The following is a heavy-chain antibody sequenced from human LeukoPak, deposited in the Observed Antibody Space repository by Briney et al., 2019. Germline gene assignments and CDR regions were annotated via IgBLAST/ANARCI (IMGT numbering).Heavy chain of an antibody. J-gene: IGHJ5*02. D-gene: IGHD2-8*01. CDR2: INPNSGGT. CDR3: ARGPYIGLMVYANIRGNWFDP. CDR1: GYTVTGYY. V-gene: IGHV1-2*02. Sequence: ASVKVSCKASGYTVTGYYMHWVRQAPGQGLEWMGWINPNSGGTNYAQKFQGRVTMTRDTSISTAYMELSRLRSDDTAVYYCARGPYIGLMVYANIRGNWFDPWGQGTLVTVSS.